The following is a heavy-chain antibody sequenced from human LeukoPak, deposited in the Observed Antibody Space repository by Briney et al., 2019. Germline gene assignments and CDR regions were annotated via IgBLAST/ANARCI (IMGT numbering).Heavy chain of an antibody. J-gene: IGHJ4*02. CDR3: ARAPGGSYYYY. V-gene: IGHV3-74*01. CDR2: ISGDGGRT. Sequence: GGSLRLSCAASGFTFSNYWMHWVRQAPGMGLVWVSRISGDGGRTDYADSAKGRFTISRDNAKNTLYLQMNSLRAEDTAVYYCARAPGGSYYYYWGQGTLVTVSS. D-gene: IGHD1-26*01. CDR1: GFTFSNYW.